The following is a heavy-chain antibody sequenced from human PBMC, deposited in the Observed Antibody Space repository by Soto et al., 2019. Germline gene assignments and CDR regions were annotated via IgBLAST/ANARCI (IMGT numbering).Heavy chain of an antibody. J-gene: IGHJ4*02. CDR2: INLYNGNT. Sequence: XSVKVCCKYTGSTFTSNESGLVRQAPGQGLEWMGWINLYNGNTKYAQQLQGRVTLTTDTSTSTAYMDLRSLRSDDTAVYYCARISRASSGWLPDDWGQGTVVTVSS. CDR3: ARISRASSGWLPDD. V-gene: IGHV1-18*04. D-gene: IGHD6-19*01. CDR1: GSTFTSNE.